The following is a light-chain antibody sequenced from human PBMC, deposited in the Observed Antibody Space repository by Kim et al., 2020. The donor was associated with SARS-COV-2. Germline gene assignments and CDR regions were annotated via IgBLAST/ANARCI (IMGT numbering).Light chain of an antibody. CDR2: RNN. Sequence: ELTQPPSASGTPGQRVTISCSGSSSNIGSNYVYWYQQLPGTAPKLLIYRNNQRPSGVPDRFSGSKSGTSASLAISGLRSEDEADYYCAAWDDSLRSVF. V-gene: IGLV1-47*01. J-gene: IGLJ3*02. CDR3: AAWDDSLRSV. CDR1: SSNIGSNY.